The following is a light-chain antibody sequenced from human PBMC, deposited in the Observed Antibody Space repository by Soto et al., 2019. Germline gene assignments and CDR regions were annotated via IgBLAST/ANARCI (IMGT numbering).Light chain of an antibody. Sequence: EIVLTQSPVTLSLSPGERATLSCRASQSVSSSYLAWYQQRTGQAPRILIYGESTRATGIPDKFSGSGSGTALTLTISRLEPDDFAVYYCQKYGTSPFTCGPGTKVDI. CDR3: QKYGTSPFT. J-gene: IGKJ3*01. CDR2: GES. V-gene: IGKV3-20*01. CDR1: QSVSSSY.